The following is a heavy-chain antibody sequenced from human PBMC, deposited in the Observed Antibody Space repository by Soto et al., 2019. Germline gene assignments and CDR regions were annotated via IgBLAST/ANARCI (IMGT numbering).Heavy chain of an antibody. CDR1: GFTVSSKY. CDR2: IQSGGST. V-gene: IGHV3-66*01. J-gene: IGHJ6*04. CDR3: ATDDVCCSGGRCYGVTMAV. D-gene: IGHD2-15*01. Sequence: EVQLVESGGGLVQPGGSLRLSCAASGFTVSSKYMSWVRQAPGKGLEWVSLIQSGGSTYYAGSVKGRLTISRDNSESTLFLRMNSVRVEDTSVYYCATDDVCCSGGRCYGVTMAVWGKGTTVTVSA.